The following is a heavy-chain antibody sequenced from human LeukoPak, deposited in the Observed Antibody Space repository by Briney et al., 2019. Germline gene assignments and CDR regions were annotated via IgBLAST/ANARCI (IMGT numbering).Heavy chain of an antibody. V-gene: IGHV3-7*01. J-gene: IGHJ1*01. D-gene: IGHD3-22*01. CDR1: GFSVTSNH. CDR3: ATYSSLNRREFQY. CDR2: IKIDGSEK. Sequence: GGSLRLSCTASGFSVTSNHMSWVRQAQGKGLQWVANIKIDGSEKYYVDSVKGRFTISRDNAKNSLYLQMNSLRAEDTAVYYCATYSSLNRREFQYWGQGTLLTVSS.